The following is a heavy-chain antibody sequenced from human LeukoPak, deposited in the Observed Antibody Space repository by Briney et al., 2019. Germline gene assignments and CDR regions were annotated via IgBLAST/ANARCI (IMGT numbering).Heavy chain of an antibody. CDR2: FGTGFGT. D-gene: IGHD6-19*01. CDR3: ARSSGWWSLDY. CDR1: GFTFSTAS. Sequence: PGGSLRLSCAASGFTFSTASLHWVRQAPGRGLEWVSAFGTGFGTYYPDSLKGRFTISRDNSKNTLFLQRNSLRAEDTAVYYCARSSGWWSLDYWGQGTLVTVSS. J-gene: IGHJ4*02. V-gene: IGHV3-23*01.